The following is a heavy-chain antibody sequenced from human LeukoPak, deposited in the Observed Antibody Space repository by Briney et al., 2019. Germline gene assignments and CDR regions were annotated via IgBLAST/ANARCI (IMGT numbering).Heavy chain of an antibody. V-gene: IGHV1-18*01. CDR3: ARGDAVIEGLATFDY. CDR2: ISAYNGNT. Sequence: ASEKVSCKASGYTFTSYGISWVRQAPGHGLEWMGWISAYNGNTNYAQKLQGIVTMTTDTSTSPDYMELRSLRSDDTAVYYCARGDAVIEGLATFDYWGQGTLVTVSS. D-gene: IGHD1-26*01. J-gene: IGHJ4*02. CDR1: GYTFTSYG.